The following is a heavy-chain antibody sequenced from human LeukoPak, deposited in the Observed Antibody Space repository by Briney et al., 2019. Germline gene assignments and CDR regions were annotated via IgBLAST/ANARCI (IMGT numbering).Heavy chain of an antibody. V-gene: IGHV3-74*01. CDR2: INSDGSST. Sequence: PGGSLRLSCAASGFTFSSYWMHWVRQAPGKGPVWVSRINSDGSSTSYADSVKGRFTISRDNAKNTLYLQMNSLRAEDTAVYYCARAYYDSSGYCDYWGQGTLVTVSS. J-gene: IGHJ4*02. D-gene: IGHD3-22*01. CDR1: GFTFSSYW. CDR3: ARAYYDSSGYCDY.